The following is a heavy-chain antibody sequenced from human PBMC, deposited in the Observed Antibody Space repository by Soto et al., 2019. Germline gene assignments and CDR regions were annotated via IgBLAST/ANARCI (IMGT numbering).Heavy chain of an antibody. J-gene: IGHJ6*02. D-gene: IGHD5-18*01. CDR3: ARHQSSAYSYAPPGLYGMDV. CDR2: IYYSGST. CDR1: GGSISSGGYY. Sequence: SETRSLTCTVSGGSISSGGYYWSWIRQHPGKGLEWIGYIYYSGSTYYNPSLKSRVTISVDTSKNQFSLKLSSVTAADTAVYYCARHQSSAYSYAPPGLYGMDVWGQGTTVTVSS. V-gene: IGHV4-31*03.